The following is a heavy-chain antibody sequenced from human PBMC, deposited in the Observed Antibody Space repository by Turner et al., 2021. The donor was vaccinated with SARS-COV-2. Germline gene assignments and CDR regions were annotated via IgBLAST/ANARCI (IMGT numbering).Heavy chain of an antibody. V-gene: IGHV3-53*02. CDR2: IYSGGST. CDR3: ARDWGEYYFDY. J-gene: IGHJ4*02. D-gene: IGHD3-16*01. Sequence: EVQLVETGGGLIQPGGSLRPSCAASGFNVSSNYMSWVRQAPGKGLEWVSVIYSGGSTFYADSVKGRFTISRDNSKNTLYLQMNSLRAEDTAVYYCARDWGEYYFDYWGQGTLVTVSS. CDR1: GFNVSSNY.